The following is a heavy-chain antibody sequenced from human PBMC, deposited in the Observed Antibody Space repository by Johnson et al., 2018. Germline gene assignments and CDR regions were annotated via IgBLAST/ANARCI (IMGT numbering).Heavy chain of an antibody. CDR1: GGSISSYY. V-gene: IGHV4-59*01. Sequence: QVQLQESGPGLVKPSETLSLTCTVSGGSISSYYWSWIRQPPGKGLEWIGYIYYSGSTNHNPSLKSRVTISVDTSKNQFSLKLRSVTAAATAVYYCARVITGTGPHYYYYYMDVWGKGTTVTVSS. J-gene: IGHJ6*03. CDR2: IYYSGST. D-gene: IGHD1-7*01. CDR3: ARVITGTGPHYYYYYMDV.